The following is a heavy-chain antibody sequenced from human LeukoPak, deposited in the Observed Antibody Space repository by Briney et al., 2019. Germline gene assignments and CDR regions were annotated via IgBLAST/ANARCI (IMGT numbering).Heavy chain of an antibody. CDR3: ARGTDYYDSSGYYFDY. D-gene: IGHD3-22*01. J-gene: IGHJ4*02. V-gene: IGHV4-34*01. Sequence: PSETLSLTCAVYGGSFSGYYWSWIRQPPGKGLEWIGEINHSGSTNYNPSLKSRVTISVDTSKSQFSLKLSSVTAADTAVYYCARGTDYYDSSGYYFDYWGQGTLVTVSS. CDR1: GGSFSGYY. CDR2: INHSGST.